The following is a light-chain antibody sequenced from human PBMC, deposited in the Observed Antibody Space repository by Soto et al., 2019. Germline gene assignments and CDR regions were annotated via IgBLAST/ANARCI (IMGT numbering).Light chain of an antibody. J-gene: IGKJ4*01. CDR1: QSVNSN. V-gene: IGKV3-15*01. CDR2: GAY. Sequence: ETVMTQSPATLSVSPGERATLSCRASQSVNSNLAWYQQKPGQAPRLLIYGAYARATGIPARFSGSGSGTEFTLTISSLQSEDFALYYCQQYNNWPLTFGGGTKVDIK. CDR3: QQYNNWPLT.